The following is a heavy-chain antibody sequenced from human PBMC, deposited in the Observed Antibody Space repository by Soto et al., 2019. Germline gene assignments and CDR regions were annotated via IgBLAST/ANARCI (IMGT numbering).Heavy chain of an antibody. CDR1: GYSFTSYW. Sequence: PGESLKISCKGSGYSFTSYWIGWVRQMPGKGLEWMGIIYPGDSDTNYNPSLKSRVTISVDTSKNQFSLKLSSVTAADTAVYYCARGRFRRYYGSGISFDYWGQGTLGTVSS. CDR2: IYPGDSDT. D-gene: IGHD3-10*01. CDR3: ARGRFRRYYGSGISFDY. V-gene: IGHV5-51*01. J-gene: IGHJ4*02.